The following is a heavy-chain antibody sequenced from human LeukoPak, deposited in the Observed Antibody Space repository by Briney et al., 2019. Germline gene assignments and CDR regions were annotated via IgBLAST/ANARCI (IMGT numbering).Heavy chain of an antibody. V-gene: IGHV4-34*01. Sequence: SETLSLTCTVSGGSFSGYYWSWIRQPPGKGLEWIGEINHSGSTNYNPSLKSRVTISVDTSKNQFSLKLSSVTAADTAVYYCARHRGVTTGFYYYYYMDVWGKGTTVTVSS. CDR3: ARHRGVTTGFYYYYYMDV. J-gene: IGHJ6*03. CDR1: GGSFSGYY. D-gene: IGHD4-17*01. CDR2: INHSGST.